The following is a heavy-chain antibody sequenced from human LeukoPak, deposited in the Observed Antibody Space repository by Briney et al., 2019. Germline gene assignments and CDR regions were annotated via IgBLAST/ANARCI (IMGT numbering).Heavy chain of an antibody. CDR1: GGSISSSNW. D-gene: IGHD6-19*01. V-gene: IGHV4-4*02. J-gene: IGHJ3*02. CDR2: IYHSGST. Sequence: SETLSLTCAVSGGSISSSNWWSGVRQPPGKGLEWIGEIYHSGSTNYNPSLKSRVTISVDKSKNQFSLKLSSVTAADTAVYYCARDRRESSGWYSDAFDIWGQGTMVTVSS. CDR3: ARDRRESSGWYSDAFDI.